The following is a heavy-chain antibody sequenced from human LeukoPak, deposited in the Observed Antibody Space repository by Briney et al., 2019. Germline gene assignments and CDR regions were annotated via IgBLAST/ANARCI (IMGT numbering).Heavy chain of an antibody. CDR1: GFTFSSYG. V-gene: IGHV3-30*02. Sequence: GGSLRLSCAASGFTFSSYGMHWVRQAPGKGLEWVAFIRYDGSNKYYADSVKGRFTISRDNAKNSLYLQMNSLRAEDTAVYCCASRGYSGWTNWFDPWGQGTLVTVSS. J-gene: IGHJ5*02. CDR3: ASRGYSGWTNWFDP. D-gene: IGHD6-19*01. CDR2: IRYDGSNK.